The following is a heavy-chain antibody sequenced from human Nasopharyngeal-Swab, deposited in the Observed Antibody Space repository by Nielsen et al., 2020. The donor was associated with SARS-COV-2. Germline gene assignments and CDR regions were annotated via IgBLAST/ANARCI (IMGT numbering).Heavy chain of an antibody. CDR2: IYYSGST. CDR1: GGSISFYY. J-gene: IGHJ6*02. CDR3: ARDVTPERLDSMDV. V-gene: IGHV4-59*01. D-gene: IGHD2-2*03. Sequence: SETLSLTCIVSGGSISFYYWSWIRQPPGKGLEWIGYIYYSGSTNYNPSLKSRVTISVDTSKNQFSLNLSSVTAADTAVYYCARDVTPERLDSMDVWGQGTTVTVSS.